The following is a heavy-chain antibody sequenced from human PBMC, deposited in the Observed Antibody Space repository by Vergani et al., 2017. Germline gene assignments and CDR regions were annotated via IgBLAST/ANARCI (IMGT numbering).Heavy chain of an antibody. CDR2: ITPFNGNT. V-gene: IGHV1-45*02. D-gene: IGHD2-2*01. CDR1: GYTFTYRY. CDR3: ALAESSTSCINSVCITPETGSWFDP. Sequence: QLASSGPEMRKPGASVKVSCRASGYTFTYRYLHWVRQAPGQALEWMGWITPFNGNTNYAQKFQDRVTITRDRSMSTAYMELSSLRSEDTAMYYCALAESSTSCINSVCITPETGSWFDPWGQGTLVTVSS. J-gene: IGHJ5*02.